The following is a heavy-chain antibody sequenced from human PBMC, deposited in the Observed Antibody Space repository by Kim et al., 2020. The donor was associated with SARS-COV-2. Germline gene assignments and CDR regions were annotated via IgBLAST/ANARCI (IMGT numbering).Heavy chain of an antibody. V-gene: IGHV3-48*04. J-gene: IGHJ6*02. CDR2: SSSVI. CDR3: ARDNPPDV. Sequence: SSSVIPYADSVKGRFTISRDNARNSLSLQRDSLSVEDTAVYYCARDNPPDVWGQGTTVIVSS.